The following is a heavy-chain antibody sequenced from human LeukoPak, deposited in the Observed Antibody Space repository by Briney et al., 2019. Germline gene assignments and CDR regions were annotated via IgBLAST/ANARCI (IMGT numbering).Heavy chain of an antibody. CDR2: ISVSGGII. Sequence: QPGGSLRLSCVASGFGLSGSGMTWVRQAPGKGLEWISYISVSGGIIYYADSVRGRFTISRDNAKNSLFLQMNSLTVEDTAVYYCAREASYSSSWATFDNWGQGTLVTVSP. CDR1: GFGLSGSG. V-gene: IGHV3-48*01. D-gene: IGHD6-13*01. CDR3: AREASYSSSWATFDN. J-gene: IGHJ4*02.